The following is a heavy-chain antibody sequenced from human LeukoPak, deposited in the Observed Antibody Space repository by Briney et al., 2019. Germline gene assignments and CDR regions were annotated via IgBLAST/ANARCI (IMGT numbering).Heavy chain of an antibody. CDR2: IYYSGST. V-gene: IGHV4-39*01. CDR3: ARTRVVTAHYYFDY. Sequence: SETLSLTCTVSGGSISSSSYYWGWIRQPPGKGLEWIGSIYYSGSTYYNPSLKSRVTISVDTSKNQFSLKLSSVTAADTAVYYCARTRVVTAHYYFDYWGQGTLVTVSS. J-gene: IGHJ4*02. D-gene: IGHD2-21*02. CDR1: GGSISSSSYY.